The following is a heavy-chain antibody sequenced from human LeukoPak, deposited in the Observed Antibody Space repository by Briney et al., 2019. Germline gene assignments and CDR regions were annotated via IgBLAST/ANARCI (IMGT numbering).Heavy chain of an antibody. J-gene: IGHJ3*02. D-gene: IGHD6-13*01. CDR3: ARVWSSSWYGLDAFDI. Sequence: NTNTGNPTYAQGFTGRFVFSLDTSVSTAYLQISSLKAEDTAVYYCARVWSSSWYGLDAFDIWGQGTMVTVSS. V-gene: IGHV7-4-1*02. CDR2: NTNTGNP.